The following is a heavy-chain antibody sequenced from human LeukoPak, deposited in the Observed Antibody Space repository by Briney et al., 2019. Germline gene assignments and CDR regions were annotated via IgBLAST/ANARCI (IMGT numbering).Heavy chain of an antibody. J-gene: IGHJ6*03. V-gene: IGHV4-34*01. D-gene: IGHD3-3*01. CDR1: GGSFSGYY. CDR3: ARSRSFGVVPYYYYYMDV. CDR2: INHSGST. Sequence: SETLSLTCAVYGGSFSGYYWSWIRQPPGKGLEWIGEINHSGSTNYNPSLKSRVTISVDTSKNQFSLKLSSVTAADTAVYYCARSRSFGVVPYYYYYMDVWGKGTTVTVSS.